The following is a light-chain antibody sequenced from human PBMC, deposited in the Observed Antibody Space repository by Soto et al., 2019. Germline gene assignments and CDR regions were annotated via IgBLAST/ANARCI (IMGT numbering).Light chain of an antibody. CDR2: GAS. CDR1: QAVTSKF. CDR3: QQRSNWL. J-gene: IGKJ3*01. V-gene: IGKV3D-20*02. Sequence: EIVLTQSPGTLSLSPGDEATLSCKASQAVTSKFLAWYQQKAGQPPRLLILGASTRATGIADRFSGSGSGTDFTLTISRLEPEDFAVYYCQQRSNWLFGPGTKVDIK.